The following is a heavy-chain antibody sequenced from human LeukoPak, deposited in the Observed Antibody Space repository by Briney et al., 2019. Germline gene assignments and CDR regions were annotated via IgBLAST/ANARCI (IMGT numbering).Heavy chain of an antibody. J-gene: IGHJ4*02. CDR1: GLTFNSYG. V-gene: IGHV3-33*01. D-gene: IGHD1-26*01. Sequence: GRSLRLSCVASGLTFNSYGMHWVRQAPGKGLEWVAIIWYDGSNKYYADSVKGRFTISRENSKNTLYLQMNSLRAEDTAVYYCESAEGTWYSGLDYWGQGTMVTVSS. CDR3: ESAEGTWYSGLDY. CDR2: IWYDGSNK.